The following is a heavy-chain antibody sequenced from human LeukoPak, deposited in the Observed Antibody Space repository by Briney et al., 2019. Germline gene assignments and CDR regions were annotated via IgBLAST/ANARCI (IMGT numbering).Heavy chain of an antibody. J-gene: IGHJ4*02. CDR1: GFTFSSYA. Sequence: GGSLRLFCAASGFTFSSYAMSWVRQAPGKGLEWVSAISGSGGSTYYADSVKGRFTISRDNSKNTLYPQMNSLRAEDTAVYYCALRAGELSPFDYWGQGTLVTVSS. D-gene: IGHD3-16*02. V-gene: IGHV3-23*01. CDR3: ALRAGELSPFDY. CDR2: ISGSGGST.